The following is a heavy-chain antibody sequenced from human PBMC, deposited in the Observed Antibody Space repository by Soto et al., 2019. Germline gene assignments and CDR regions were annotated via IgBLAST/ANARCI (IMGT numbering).Heavy chain of an antibody. CDR1: GFTFSSYG. CDR3: AKVFTSYTENPYYFNY. D-gene: IGHD1-26*01. CDR2: ISYDGSKK. V-gene: IGHV3-30*18. Sequence: GGSLRLSCTASGFTFSSYGMHWVRQAPGRGLEWVAFISYDGSKKHYGDYVKGRFIISRDNSKNTLDLDVSSLRPEDTAVYYWAKVFTSYTENPYYFNYWGRETLVTFSS. J-gene: IGHJ4*02.